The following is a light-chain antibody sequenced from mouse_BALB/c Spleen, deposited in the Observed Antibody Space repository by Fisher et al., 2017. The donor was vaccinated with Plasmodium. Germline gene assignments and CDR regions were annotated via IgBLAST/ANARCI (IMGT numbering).Light chain of an antibody. CDR3: SQSTYVPLT. CDR2: YAS. Sequence: DIVLTQTPATLSVTPGDSVSLSCRASQSISNNLHWYQQKSHESPRLLITYASQSISGIPSRFSGSGSGTDFTLKISRVEAEDLGVYFCSQSTYVPLTFGAGTKLELK. J-gene: IGKJ5*01. CDR1: QSISNN. V-gene: IGKV5-43*01.